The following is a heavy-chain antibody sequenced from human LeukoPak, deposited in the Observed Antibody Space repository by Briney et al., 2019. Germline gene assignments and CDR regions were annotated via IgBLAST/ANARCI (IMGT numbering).Heavy chain of an antibody. Sequence: ASVKVSCKASGGTFSSYAISWVRQAPGQGLEWMGGIIPIFGTANYAQKFQGRVTITTDESTSTAYMELSSLRSEDTAVYYCAREFPLTTVTTSAFDIWGQGTMVTVFS. D-gene: IGHD4-17*01. CDR3: AREFPLTTVTTSAFDI. J-gene: IGHJ3*02. CDR1: GGTFSSYA. V-gene: IGHV1-69*05. CDR2: IIPIFGTA.